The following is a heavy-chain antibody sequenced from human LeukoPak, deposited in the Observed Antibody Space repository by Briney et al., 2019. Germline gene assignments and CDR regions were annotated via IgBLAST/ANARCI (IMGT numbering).Heavy chain of an antibody. CDR3: ARDGAQSLDY. Sequence: ASVKVSCKASGYTFTGYYMHWVRQAPGQGLEWMGRVNPNSGRTNYAQQFQGRLTMTRDTSISTAYMELSRLRSDDTAVYYCARDGAQSLDYWGQGTLVTVSS. V-gene: IGHV1-2*06. CDR1: GYTFTGYY. CDR2: VNPNSGRT. J-gene: IGHJ4*02.